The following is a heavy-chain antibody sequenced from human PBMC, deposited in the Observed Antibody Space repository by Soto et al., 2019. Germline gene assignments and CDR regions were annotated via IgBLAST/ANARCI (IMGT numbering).Heavy chain of an antibody. D-gene: IGHD2-2*01. V-gene: IGHV4-4*02. CDR3: ARVVGGYYYGMDV. J-gene: IGHJ6*02. Sequence: QVQLQESGPGLVKPSGTLSLTCAVSGGSISSSNWWSWVRQPPGKGLEWIGEIYHSGSTTYNPALKSRVTISVDKSKSQFSLKLSSVSAADTAVYYCARVVGGYYYGMDVWGQGTTVTVSS. CDR2: IYHSGST. CDR1: GGSISSSNW.